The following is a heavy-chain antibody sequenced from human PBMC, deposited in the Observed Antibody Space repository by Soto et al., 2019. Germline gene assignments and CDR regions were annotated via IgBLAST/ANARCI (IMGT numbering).Heavy chain of an antibody. Sequence: GGSLLISCASSVFTFSDYYMSWIRQAPGKGLEWVSYISSSSSYTNYADSVKGRFTISRDNAKNSLYLQMNSLRAEDTAVYYCASSLHSYGNHAWGQGTLVTVSS. V-gene: IGHV3-11*06. CDR3: ASSLHSYGNHA. J-gene: IGHJ5*02. CDR2: ISSSSSYT. CDR1: VFTFSDYY. D-gene: IGHD5-18*01.